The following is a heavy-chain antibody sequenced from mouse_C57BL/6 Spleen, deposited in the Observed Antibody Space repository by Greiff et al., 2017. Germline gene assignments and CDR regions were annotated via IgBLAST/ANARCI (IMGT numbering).Heavy chain of an antibody. CDR2: ISSGGDYI. J-gene: IGHJ3*01. D-gene: IGHD2-1*01. V-gene: IGHV5-9-1*02. CDR3: TREEYYGNSFAY. CDR1: GFTFSSYA. Sequence: DVMLVESGEGLVKPGGSLKLSCAASGFTFSSYAMSWVRQTPEKRLEWVAYISSGGDYIYYADTVKGRFTISRDNARNTLYLQMSSLKSEDTAMYYCTREEYYGNSFAYWGQGTLVTVSA.